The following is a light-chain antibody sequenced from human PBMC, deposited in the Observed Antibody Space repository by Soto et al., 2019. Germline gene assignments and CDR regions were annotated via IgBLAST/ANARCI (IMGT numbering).Light chain of an antibody. CDR3: QQRSNLPALT. J-gene: IGKJ4*01. CDR1: QSISRY. V-gene: IGKV3-11*01. Sequence: EIVLTQSPATLSLSPGERATLSCRASQSISRYLAWYQQKPGQAPRLLIYDASDRATGIPARFIGSGSGTDFTLTISSLEPEDFAVYYCQQRSNLPALTFGGGTKVEIK. CDR2: DAS.